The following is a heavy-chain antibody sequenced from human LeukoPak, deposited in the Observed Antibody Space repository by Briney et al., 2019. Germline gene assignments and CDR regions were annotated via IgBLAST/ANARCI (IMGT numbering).Heavy chain of an antibody. D-gene: IGHD3-22*01. J-gene: IGHJ4*02. CDR1: GGSISSGGYY. CDR2: IYYSGST. CDR3: ARAATYYYDSSGYPDY. Sequence: SETLSLSCTVSGGSISSGGYYWSWIRQHPGKGLEWIGYIYYSGSTYYNPSLKSRVTISVDTSKNQFSLKLSSVTAADTAVYYCARAATYYYDSSGYPDYWGQGTLVTVSS. V-gene: IGHV4-31*03.